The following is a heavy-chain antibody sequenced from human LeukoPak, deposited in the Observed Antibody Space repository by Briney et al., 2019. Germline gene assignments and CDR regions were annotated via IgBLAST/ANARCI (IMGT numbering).Heavy chain of an antibody. V-gene: IGHV3-9*01. Sequence: PGRSLRLSCAASGFTFDDYAMHWVRQAPGKGLEWVSGISWNSGSIGYADSVKGRFTISRDNAKNSLYLQMNSLRAEDTALYYCAKAHYYDNPGYFDYWGQGTLVTVSS. D-gene: IGHD3-22*01. CDR2: ISWNSGSI. CDR3: AKAHYYDNPGYFDY. CDR1: GFTFDDYA. J-gene: IGHJ4*02.